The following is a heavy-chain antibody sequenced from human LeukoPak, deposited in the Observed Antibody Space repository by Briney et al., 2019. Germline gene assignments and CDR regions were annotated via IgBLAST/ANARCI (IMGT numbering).Heavy chain of an antibody. CDR3: ARERQALYGMDV. CDR2: TLYDGSRK. V-gene: IGHV3-30*02. CDR1: GFIFGSYV. J-gene: IGHJ6*02. Sequence: PGGSLRLSCAGSGFIFGSYVMSWVRQTPGMVLQWVALTLYDGSRKYYEDSVKGRFIISRDNSENTLYLQMDSLRVEDTAIYYCARERQALYGMDVWGQGTTVTVSS.